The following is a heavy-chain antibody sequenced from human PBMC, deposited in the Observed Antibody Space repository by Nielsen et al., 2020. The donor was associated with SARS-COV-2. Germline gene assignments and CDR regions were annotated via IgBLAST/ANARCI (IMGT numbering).Heavy chain of an antibody. V-gene: IGHV3-48*04. CDR3: ARVGIYDSNGYGFDP. Sequence: GSLRLSCRASGLIFGTYGMNWVRQAPGKGLEWVSYISSSGSTIYYADSVKGRFTISRDNAKNSLYLQMNSLRAEDTAVYYCARVGIYDSNGYGFDPWGQGTLVTVSS. D-gene: IGHD3-22*01. CDR2: ISSSGSTI. CDR1: GLIFGTYG. J-gene: IGHJ5*02.